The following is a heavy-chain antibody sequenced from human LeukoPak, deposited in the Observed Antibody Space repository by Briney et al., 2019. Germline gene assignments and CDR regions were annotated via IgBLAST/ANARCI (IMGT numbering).Heavy chain of an antibody. J-gene: IGHJ2*01. CDR1: GGSLSGYY. CDR3: ARREDFWYFDL. V-gene: IGHV4-34*10. CDR2: INHGGST. Sequence: SETLSLTCAVYGGSLSGYYWSWIRQPPGKGLEWIGEINHGGSTNYNPSLKSRITMSVDTSKNQFSLKLISVTAADTAVYYCARREDFWYFDLWGRGTLVTVSS.